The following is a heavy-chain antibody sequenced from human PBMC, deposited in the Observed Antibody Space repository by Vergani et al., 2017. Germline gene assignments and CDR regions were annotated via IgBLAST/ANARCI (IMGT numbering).Heavy chain of an antibody. CDR1: GGSISSYY. J-gene: IGHJ6*03. V-gene: IGHV4-59*01. CDR3: ARILVNPLSYYYYMDV. Sequence: QVQLPESGPGLVKPSETLSLTCTVSGGSISSYYWSWIRQPPGKGLEWIGYIYYSGSTNYNPSLKSRVTISVDTSKNQFSLKLSSVTAADTAVYYCARILVNPLSYYYYMDVWGKGTTVTVSS. CDR2: IYYSGST.